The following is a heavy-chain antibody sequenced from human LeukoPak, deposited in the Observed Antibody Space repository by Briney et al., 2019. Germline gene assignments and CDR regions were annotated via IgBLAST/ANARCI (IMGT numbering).Heavy chain of an antibody. CDR1: GYSFTTYW. J-gene: IGHJ3*02. CDR2: IYPGDSDT. V-gene: IGHV5-51*01. Sequence: GESLKISCKGSGYSFTTYWIGWVRQMLGKGLEWMGIIYPGDSDTRYSPSFQGQVTISADKSISTAYLQWSSLKASDTAMYYCARQTISGSYFGSAFDIWGQGTMVTVSS. D-gene: IGHD1-26*01. CDR3: ARQTISGSYFGSAFDI.